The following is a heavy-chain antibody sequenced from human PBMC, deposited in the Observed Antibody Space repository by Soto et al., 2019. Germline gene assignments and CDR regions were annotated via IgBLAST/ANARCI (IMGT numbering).Heavy chain of an antibody. J-gene: IGHJ6*02. Sequence: PSQTLSLTCAISGDSVSSNSAAWNWIRQSPSRGLEWLGRTYYRSKWYNDYATSMKSRITINPDTSKNQFSLQLNSVTPEDTAVYYCARRFCSGGSCSPPGSYNGIGVWGQGTTVTVSS. D-gene: IGHD2-15*01. V-gene: IGHV6-1*01. CDR1: GDSVSSNSAA. CDR3: ARRFCSGGSCSPPGSYNGIGV. CDR2: TYYRSKWYN.